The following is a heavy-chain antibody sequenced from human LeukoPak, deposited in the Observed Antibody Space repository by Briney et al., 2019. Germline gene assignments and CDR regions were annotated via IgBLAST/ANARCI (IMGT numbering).Heavy chain of an antibody. V-gene: IGHV3-30*02. CDR3: AKDLRSLEWLHVYFDY. D-gene: IGHD3-3*01. CDR2: IRYDGDNK. J-gene: IGHJ4*02. Sequence: TGGSLRLSCAAYGFTFSSYGMHWVRQAPGKGLEWVAFIRYDGDNKYYADSVKGRFTISRDNSKSTLYLQMKSLRAEDTAVYYCAKDLRSLEWLHVYFDYWGQGTLVTVSS. CDR1: GFTFSSYG.